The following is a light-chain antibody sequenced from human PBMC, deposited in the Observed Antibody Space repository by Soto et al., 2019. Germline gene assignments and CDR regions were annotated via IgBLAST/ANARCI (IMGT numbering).Light chain of an antibody. Sequence: QSVLTQPASVSGSPGQSITISCTGTSSDVGGYNYVSWYQQHPGKAPKLMIYDVSNPPSGVSNRFSGSKSGNTASLTISGLQAEDEADYYCSSYTSSSTPWVFGGGTELTLL. CDR1: SSDVGGYNY. V-gene: IGLV2-14*01. CDR3: SSYTSSSTPWV. J-gene: IGLJ3*02. CDR2: DVS.